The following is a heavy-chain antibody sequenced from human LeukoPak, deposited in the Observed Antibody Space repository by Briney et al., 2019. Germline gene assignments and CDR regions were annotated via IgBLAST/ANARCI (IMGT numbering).Heavy chain of an antibody. J-gene: IGHJ4*02. CDR1: GFTFSSYE. CDR2: ISSSGSTI. CDR3: ASRPRSTYDFWSGYEDY. D-gene: IGHD3-3*01. Sequence: GGSLRLSCAASGFTFSSYEMNWVRQAPGKGLEWVSYISSSGSTIYYADSVKGRFTISRDNAKNSLYLQMNSLRAEDTAVYHCASRPRSTYDFWSGYEDYWGQGTLVTVSS. V-gene: IGHV3-48*03.